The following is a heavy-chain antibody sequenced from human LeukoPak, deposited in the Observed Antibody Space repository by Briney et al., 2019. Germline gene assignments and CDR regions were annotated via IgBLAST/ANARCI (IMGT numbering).Heavy chain of an antibody. CDR3: ATGMVRRDGNYYYYGMDV. V-gene: IGHV3-23*01. J-gene: IGHJ6*02. Sequence: GGSLRLSCAAAGFTFRSYAMAWVRQAPGKGLEWISTISGRGGTINYADSVKGRFTISRDNSKNTLSLQMNSLRVEDTALYYCATGMVRRDGNYYYYGMDVWGQGTTVTVSS. D-gene: IGHD3-10*01. CDR1: GFTFRSYA. CDR2: ISGRGGTI.